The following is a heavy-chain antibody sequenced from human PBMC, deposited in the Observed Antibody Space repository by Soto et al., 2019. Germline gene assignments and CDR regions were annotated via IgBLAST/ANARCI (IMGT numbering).Heavy chain of an antibody. Sequence: SVKVSCKVSGYTLTELSMHWVRQAPGKGLEWMGGFDPEDGETIYAQKFQGRVTMTEDTSTDTAYMELSSLRSEDTAVYYCATDSSGYYYDSSYGYWGQGTQVTVSS. CDR2: FDPEDGET. J-gene: IGHJ4*02. D-gene: IGHD3-22*01. CDR3: ATDSSGYYYDSSYGY. V-gene: IGHV1-24*01. CDR1: GYTLTELS.